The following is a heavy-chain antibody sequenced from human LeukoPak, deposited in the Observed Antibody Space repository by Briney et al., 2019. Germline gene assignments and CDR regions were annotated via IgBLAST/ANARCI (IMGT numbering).Heavy chain of an antibody. CDR3: ARDRLAETENNCSAP. Sequence: GRSLRLSCAASGFTFSSYAMHWVRQAPGKGLEWVTVIPYDGTNKYYADSVKGRFAISRDNSKNTLYLQMNSLRVEDTAVYYCARDRLAETENNCSAPGGQEPLVPFPS. CDR1: GFTFSSYA. J-gene: IGHJ5*02. V-gene: IGHV3-30*09. D-gene: IGHD3-3*02. CDR2: IPYDGTNK.